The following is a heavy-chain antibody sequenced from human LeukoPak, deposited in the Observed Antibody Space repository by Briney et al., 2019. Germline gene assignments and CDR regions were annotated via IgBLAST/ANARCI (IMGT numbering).Heavy chain of an antibody. CDR2: IKQDGSEK. CDR3: ARLGYSSSWGNYYYYMDA. CDR1: GFTFSTYW. V-gene: IGHV3-7*01. J-gene: IGHJ6*03. D-gene: IGHD6-13*01. Sequence: GGSLRLSCAASGFTFSTYWMSWVRQAPGKGLEWVANIKQDGSEKYYVDSVKGRFTISRDNAKNSLYLQMNSLRAEDTAVYHCARLGYSSSWGNYYYYMDAWGKGTTVTVSS.